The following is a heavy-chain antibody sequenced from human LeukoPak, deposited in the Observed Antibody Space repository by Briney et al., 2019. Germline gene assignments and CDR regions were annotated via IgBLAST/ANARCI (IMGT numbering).Heavy chain of an antibody. CDR1: GGSISSYY. CDR2: IYYSGST. J-gene: IGHJ5*02. CDR3: ASEYYDILTGYWGHWFDP. D-gene: IGHD3-9*01. Sequence: SETLSLTCTVSGGSISSYYWSWIRQPPGKGLEWIGYIYYSGSTNYNPSLKSRVTISVGTSKNQFSLKLSSVTAADTAVYYCASEYYDILTGYWGHWFDPWGQGTLVTVSS. V-gene: IGHV4-59*08.